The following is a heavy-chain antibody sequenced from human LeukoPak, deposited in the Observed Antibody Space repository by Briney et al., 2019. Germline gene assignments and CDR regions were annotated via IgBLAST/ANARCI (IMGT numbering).Heavy chain of an antibody. Sequence: ASVKVSCKASGYTFTTYGITWLRQAPGQGLEWMGWISASNGNTNYAQKFQGRVTMTTDTSTNTVYMELRSLTSDDTAVYYCAGTHYFDSSSYSGFDYWGQGTLVTVSS. D-gene: IGHD3-22*01. CDR2: ISASNGNT. CDR3: AGTHYFDSSSYSGFDY. V-gene: IGHV1-18*01. J-gene: IGHJ4*02. CDR1: GYTFTTYG.